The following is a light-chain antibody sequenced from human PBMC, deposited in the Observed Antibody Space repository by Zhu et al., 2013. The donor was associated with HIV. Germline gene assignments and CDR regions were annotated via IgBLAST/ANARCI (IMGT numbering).Light chain of an antibody. J-gene: IGKJ3*01. Sequence: EIVLTQSPGTLSLSPGERATLSCRASQSVSSSYLAWYQQKPGQAPRLLIYGASSRATGIPDRFSGSGSGTEFTLTVSSLQPEDFATYYCQHVYSYPFTFGPGTKVDL. CDR3: QHVYSYPFT. CDR1: QSVSSSY. CDR2: GAS. V-gene: IGKV3-20*01.